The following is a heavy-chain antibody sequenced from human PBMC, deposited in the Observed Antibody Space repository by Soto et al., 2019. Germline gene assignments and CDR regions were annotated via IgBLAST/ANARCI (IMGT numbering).Heavy chain of an antibody. J-gene: IGHJ3*02. Sequence: EVQLVESGGGLIQPGGSLRLSCAASGFTVSSNYMSWVRQAPGKGLEWVSVIYSGGSTYYADSVKGRFTISRDNSKNTLYLQMNSLRTEDTAVYYCARVGGGSTPGDFDIWGQGTMVTVSS. CDR3: ARVGGGSTPGDFDI. D-gene: IGHD1-26*01. V-gene: IGHV3-53*01. CDR2: IYSGGST. CDR1: GFTVSSNY.